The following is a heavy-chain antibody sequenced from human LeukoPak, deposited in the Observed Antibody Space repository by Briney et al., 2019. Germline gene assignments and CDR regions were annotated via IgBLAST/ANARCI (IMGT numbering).Heavy chain of an antibody. Sequence: GGSLRLSCVASGFTFSSSAMSWVRQAPGKGLEWVSSISGSGGSTYCADSVKGRFTISRDNSKNTLYVQMNSLRAEDTAIYYCAKAPPPRGRVYYYMDVWGNGTTVTVS. CDR3: AKAPPPRGRVYYYMDV. CDR2: ISGSGGST. V-gene: IGHV3-23*01. CDR1: GFTFSSSA. J-gene: IGHJ6*03. D-gene: IGHD1-1*01.